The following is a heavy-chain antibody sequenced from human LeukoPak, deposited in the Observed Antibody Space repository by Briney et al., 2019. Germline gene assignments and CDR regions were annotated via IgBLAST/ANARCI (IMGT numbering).Heavy chain of an antibody. D-gene: IGHD2-15*01. CDR2: INHSGST. J-gene: IGHJ6*04. CDR1: GGSFSGYY. CDR3: ARAAVAATRHSPGRYYYYGMDV. V-gene: IGHV4-34*01. Sequence: SETLSLTCAVYGGSFSGYYWSWIRRPPGKGLEWIGEINHSGSTNYNPSLKSRVTISVDTSKNQFSLKLSSVTAADTAVYYCARAAVAATRHSPGRYYYYGMDVWGKGTTVTVSS.